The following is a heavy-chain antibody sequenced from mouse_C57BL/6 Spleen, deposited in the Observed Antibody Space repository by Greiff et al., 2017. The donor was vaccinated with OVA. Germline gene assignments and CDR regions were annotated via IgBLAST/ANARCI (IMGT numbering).Heavy chain of an antibody. CDR3: VRHASGDAMDY. J-gene: IGHJ4*01. Sequence: EVKLMESGGGLVQPKGSLKLSCAASGFSFNTYAMNWVRQAPGKGLEWVARIRSKSNNYATYYADSVKDRFTISRDDSESMLYLQMNNLKTEDTAMYYCVRHASGDAMDYWGQGTSVTVSS. D-gene: IGHD6-1*01. V-gene: IGHV10-1*01. CDR1: GFSFNTYA. CDR2: IRSKSNNYAT.